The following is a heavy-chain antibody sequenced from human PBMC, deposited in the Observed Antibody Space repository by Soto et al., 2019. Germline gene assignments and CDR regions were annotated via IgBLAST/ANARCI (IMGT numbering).Heavy chain of an antibody. CDR3: AKCAGDTDTSCYRGIDY. CDR1: GFTFSIYA. CDR2: ISYSGSST. J-gene: IGHJ4*02. Sequence: EVQLLESGGGLVQPGESLKLSCAASGFTFSIYAMSWVRQAPGKGLEWVSGISYSGSSTYYADSVKGRFTISRDNSKNTLYLQMNSLRGEDTAIYYCAKCAGDTDTSCYRGIDYWGRGTLVTVSS. D-gene: IGHD2-2*02. V-gene: IGHV3-23*01.